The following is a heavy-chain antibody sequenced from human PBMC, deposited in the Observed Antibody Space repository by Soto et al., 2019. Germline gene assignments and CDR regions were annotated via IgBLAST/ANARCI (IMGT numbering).Heavy chain of an antibody. CDR3: AKHSGYDHYYDMDV. D-gene: IGHD5-12*01. CDR1: GFTFSSYA. J-gene: IGHJ6*02. CDR2: ISYDGSNK. V-gene: IGHV3-30-3*02. Sequence: PGGSLRLSCAASGFTFSSYAMHWFRQAPGKGLEWVAVISYDGSNKYYADSVKGRFTISRDNSKNTLYVQMNSLRADDTAEYYCAKHSGYDHYYDMDVWGQGTTVTVSS.